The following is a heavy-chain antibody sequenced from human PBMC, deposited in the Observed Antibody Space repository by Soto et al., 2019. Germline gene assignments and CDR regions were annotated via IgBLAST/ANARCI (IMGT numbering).Heavy chain of an antibody. CDR1: GFTFSNAW. CDR2: IKSKTDGGTT. CDR3: TTDEPFHYYGSGRGSSRPPFDY. Sequence: PGGSLRLSCAASGFTFSNAWMSWVRQAPGKGLEWVGSIKSKTDGGTTDYAAPVKGRFTISRDDSKNTLYLQMNSLKTEDTAVYYCTTDEPFHYYGSGRGSSRPPFDYWGQGTLVTVSS. V-gene: IGHV3-15*01. D-gene: IGHD3-10*01. J-gene: IGHJ4*02.